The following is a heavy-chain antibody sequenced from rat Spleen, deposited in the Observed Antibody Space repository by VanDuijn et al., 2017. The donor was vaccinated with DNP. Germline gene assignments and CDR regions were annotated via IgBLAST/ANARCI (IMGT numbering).Heavy chain of an antibody. V-gene: IGHV5S23*01. Sequence: EVQLVESGGGLVQPGRSLKLSCAASGFTFSNYDMAWVRQAPTKGLEWVASISTGGGNTYYRDSVKGRFTISRDNAKSTLYLQMDSLRSEDTATYYCTRNRYYYTPFDYWGQGVMVTVSS. D-gene: IGHD1-12*02. CDR2: ISTGGGNT. CDR3: TRNRYYYTPFDY. J-gene: IGHJ2*01. CDR1: GFTFSNYD.